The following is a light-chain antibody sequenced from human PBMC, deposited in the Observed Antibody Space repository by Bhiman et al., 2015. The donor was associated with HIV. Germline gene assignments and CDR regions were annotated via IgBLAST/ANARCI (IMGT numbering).Light chain of an antibody. J-gene: IGLJ1*01. CDR3: SSYRTRSSYV. V-gene: IGLV2-14*03. Sequence: QSALTQPASVSGSPGQSITISCTGTSSDVGGYNYVSWYQQHPGKAPKLIIYDVTNRPSGVSNRFSGSKSGNTASLTISGLQAEDEADYYCSSYRTRSSYVFGTGTKVTVL. CDR2: DVT. CDR1: SSDVGGYNY.